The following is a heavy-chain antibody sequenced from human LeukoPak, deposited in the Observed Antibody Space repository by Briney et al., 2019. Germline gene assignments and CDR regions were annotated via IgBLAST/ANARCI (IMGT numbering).Heavy chain of an antibody. CDR3: AKGLWVAVAAPFDY. J-gene: IGHJ4*02. V-gene: IGHV3-23*01. D-gene: IGHD6-19*01. CDR1: GFTFSNTW. CDR2: ISGSGGST. Sequence: GGPLRLSCAASGFTFSNTWMSWVRQAPGKGLEWVSAISGSGGSTYYADSVKGRFTISRDNSKNTLYLQMNSLRAEDTAVYYCAKGLWVAVAAPFDYWGRGTLVTVSS.